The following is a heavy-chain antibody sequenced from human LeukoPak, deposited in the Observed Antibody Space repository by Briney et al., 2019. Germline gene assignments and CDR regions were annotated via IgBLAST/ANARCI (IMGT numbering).Heavy chain of an antibody. CDR1: GFTFSDYY. D-gene: IGHD2-2*01. V-gene: IGHV3-11*01. CDR3: AAGGSSADFDY. CDR2: ISSSGSTI. Sequence: RGSLRLSCAASGFTFSDYYMSWIRQAPGKGLERVSYISSSGSTIYYADSVKGRFTISRDNAKNSLYLQMNSLRAEDTAVYYCAAGGSSADFDYWGQGTLVTVSS. J-gene: IGHJ4*02.